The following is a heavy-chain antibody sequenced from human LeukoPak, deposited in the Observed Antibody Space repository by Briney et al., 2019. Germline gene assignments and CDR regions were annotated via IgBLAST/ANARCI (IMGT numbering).Heavy chain of an antibody. V-gene: IGHV4-39*01. D-gene: IGHD3-3*01. Sequence: ASETLSLTCTVSGGSISSSSYYWGWTRQPPGKGQEWIGSIYYSGNTYYNPSLKSRVTISVDTSKNQFSLKLSSVTAADTAVYYCARHMGVDFWSGYLYYMDVWGKGTTVTVSS. CDR1: GGSISSSSYY. CDR2: IYYSGNT. J-gene: IGHJ6*03. CDR3: ARHMGVDFWSGYLYYMDV.